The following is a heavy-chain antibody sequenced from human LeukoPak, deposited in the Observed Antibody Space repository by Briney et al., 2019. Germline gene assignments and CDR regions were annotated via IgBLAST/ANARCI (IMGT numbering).Heavy chain of an antibody. CDR1: GGSFDPYF. Sequence: SETLSLTCAVYGGSFDPYFWSWVRQPPGKGLEWIGYIYYSGSTNYNPSLKSRVTISVDTSKNQFSLKLSSVTAADTAVYYCARHPAVAGYYFVYWGQGTLVTVSS. J-gene: IGHJ4*02. CDR2: IYYSGST. V-gene: IGHV4-59*08. CDR3: ARHPAVAGYYFVY. D-gene: IGHD6-19*01.